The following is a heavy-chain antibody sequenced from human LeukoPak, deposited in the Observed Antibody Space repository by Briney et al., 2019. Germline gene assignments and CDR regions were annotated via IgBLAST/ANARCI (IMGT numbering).Heavy chain of an antibody. J-gene: IGHJ4*02. CDR3: AKEGYSGIGY. CDR2: INHSGST. D-gene: IGHD6-13*01. CDR1: GGSFSGYY. Sequence: SETLSLTCAVYGGSFSGYYWSWIRQPPGKGLEWIGEINHSGSTNYNPSLKSRVTISVDTSKNQFSLKLSSVTAADTAVYYCAKEGYSGIGYWGQGTLVTVSS. V-gene: IGHV4-34*01.